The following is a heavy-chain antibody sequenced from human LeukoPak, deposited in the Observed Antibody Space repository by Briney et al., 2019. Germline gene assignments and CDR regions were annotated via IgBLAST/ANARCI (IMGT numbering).Heavy chain of an antibody. CDR1: GGTFSSYA. J-gene: IGHJ4*02. D-gene: IGHD3-22*01. CDR3: ARFGSSGYYYIPFDY. Sequence: ASVKVSCKASGGTFSSYAISWVRQAPGQGLEWMGWINPNSGGTNYAQKFQGRVTMTRDTSISTAYMELSRLRSDDTAVYYCARFGSSGYYYIPFDYWGQGTLVTVSS. V-gene: IGHV1-2*02. CDR2: INPNSGGT.